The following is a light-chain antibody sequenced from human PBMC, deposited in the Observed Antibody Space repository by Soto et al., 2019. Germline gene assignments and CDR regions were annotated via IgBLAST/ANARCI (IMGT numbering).Light chain of an antibody. CDR3: QQYGSSPPLT. J-gene: IGKJ4*01. Sequence: EIVLTQSPGTLSFSPGERATLSCRASQSVSSSYLAWYQQKPGQAPRLLIYGASSRDTGIPDRFSGSGSGTHFTLTISRLEPEDFAVYYCQQYGSSPPLTFGGGTKVEIK. CDR1: QSVSSSY. CDR2: GAS. V-gene: IGKV3-20*01.